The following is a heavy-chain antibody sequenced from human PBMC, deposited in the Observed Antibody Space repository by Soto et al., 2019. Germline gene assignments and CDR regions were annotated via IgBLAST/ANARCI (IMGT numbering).Heavy chain of an antibody. CDR2: IYHSGST. D-gene: IGHD3-9*01. CDR3: ARSPDYDILTGTGEGIAFDI. V-gene: IGHV4-30-2*01. Sequence: SETLSLTCTVSGGSISSGGYSWSWIRQPPGKGLEWIGYIYHSGSTYYNPSPKSRVTISVDRSKNQFSLKLSSVTAADTAVYYCARSPDYDILTGTGEGIAFDIWGQGTMVT. CDR1: GGSISSGGYS. J-gene: IGHJ3*02.